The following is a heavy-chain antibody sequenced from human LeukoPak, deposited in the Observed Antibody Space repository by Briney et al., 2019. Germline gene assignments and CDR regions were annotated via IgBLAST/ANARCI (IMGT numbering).Heavy chain of an antibody. V-gene: IGHV5-10-1*01. Sequence: PGGSLQISFQGAHSTFTSYWSSGVRQLPGKGREGMRRIDPSDSYTNYSPSFQAHVTISADKSISTAYLQWSSLKASDTATYYCATQQYDILTGYLTPYDSWGQGTLVTVSS. D-gene: IGHD3-9*01. CDR1: HSTFTSYW. CDR2: IDPSDSYT. J-gene: IGHJ4*02. CDR3: ATQQYDILTGYLTPYDS.